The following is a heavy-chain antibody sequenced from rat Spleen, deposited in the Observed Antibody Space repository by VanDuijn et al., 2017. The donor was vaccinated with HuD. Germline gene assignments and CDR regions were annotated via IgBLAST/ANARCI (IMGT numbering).Heavy chain of an antibody. CDR3: ARHEYPGVTTNWFAY. D-gene: IGHD1-4*01. Sequence: EVQLVESGGGLVQPGRSLKLSCVASGFTFNNYWMTWIRQAPGKGLEWIASISNTGGSTYSPDSVKGRFTISRDNAKSTLYLQMNSLRSEDTAIYYCARHEYPGVTTNWFAYWGQGTLVTVSS. CDR2: ISNTGGST. J-gene: IGHJ3*01. V-gene: IGHV5-31*01. CDR1: GFTFNNYW.